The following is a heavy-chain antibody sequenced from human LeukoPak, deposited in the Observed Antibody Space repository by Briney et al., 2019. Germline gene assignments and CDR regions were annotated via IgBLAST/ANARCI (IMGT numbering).Heavy chain of an antibody. D-gene: IGHD2-2*01. Sequence: SETLSLTCAVSGYSISSGYNWGWIRQPPGKGLEWIGSIYHSGSTYYNPSHKGRGTISVDTSKNQFSLKLSSVTAADTDVYYCASTPTEYCSSTSCYENDYWGQGTLVTSSS. J-gene: IGHJ4*02. CDR2: IYHSGST. V-gene: IGHV4-38-2*01. CDR3: ASTPTEYCSSTSCYENDY. CDR1: GYSISSGYN.